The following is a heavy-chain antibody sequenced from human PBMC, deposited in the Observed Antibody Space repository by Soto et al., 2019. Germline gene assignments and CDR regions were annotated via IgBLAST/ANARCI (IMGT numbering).Heavy chain of an antibody. V-gene: IGHV4-61*03. CDR2: IYDSVST. CDR3: ARDRGEVRWYARLDY. Sequence: QVQLQESGPGLVKPSETLSLTCTVSGGSVSSDTYYWSWIRQSPGKGLEWIGYIYDSVSTNYNPSLKSRVTISVDKSKNHFSLNLTSVTAADTAVYYCARDRGEVRWYARLDYWGQGTLVTVSS. CDR1: GGSVSSDTYY. J-gene: IGHJ4*02. D-gene: IGHD2-15*01.